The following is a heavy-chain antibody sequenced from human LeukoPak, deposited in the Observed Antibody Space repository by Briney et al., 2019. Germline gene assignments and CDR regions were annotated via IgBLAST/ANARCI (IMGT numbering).Heavy chain of an antibody. D-gene: IGHD4-17*01. J-gene: IGHJ4*02. CDR1: GDSISSYY. V-gene: IGHV4-59*08. CDR2: IYYSGST. CDR3: ARQADYGDCYVDY. Sequence: SETLSLTCTVSGDSISSYYWSWIRLPPGKGLEWIGYIYYSGSTNYNPSLKSRVTISVDTSKNQFSLKLSSVTAADTAVYYCARQADYGDCYVDYWGQGTLVTVSS.